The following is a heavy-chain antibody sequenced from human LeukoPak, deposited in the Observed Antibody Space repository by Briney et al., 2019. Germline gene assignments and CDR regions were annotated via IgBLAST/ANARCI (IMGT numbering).Heavy chain of an antibody. CDR1: GFTFSSYA. Sequence: GGSLRLSCAASGFTFSSYAMHWVRQAPGKGLEWVAVISYDGSNKYYADSVKGRFTISRDNSKNTLYLQMNSLRAEDTAVYYCARTRGYSYGYVGRSDAFDIWGQGTMVTVSS. CDR3: ARTRGYSYGYVGRSDAFDI. J-gene: IGHJ3*02. V-gene: IGHV3-30*04. D-gene: IGHD5-18*01. CDR2: ISYDGSNK.